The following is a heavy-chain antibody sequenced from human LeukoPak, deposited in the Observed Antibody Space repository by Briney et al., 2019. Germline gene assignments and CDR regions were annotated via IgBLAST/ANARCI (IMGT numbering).Heavy chain of an antibody. CDR2: ISAYNGNT. V-gene: IGHV1-18*01. Sequence: ASVKVSCKASGYTFTSYGISWVRQAPGQGLEWMGWISAYNGNTNYAQKFQGRVTMTRNTSISTAYMELSSLRSEDTAVYYCARVGRIAAAGLFPYWGQGTLVTVSS. CDR3: ARVGRIAAAGLFPY. J-gene: IGHJ4*02. D-gene: IGHD6-13*01. CDR1: GYTFTSYG.